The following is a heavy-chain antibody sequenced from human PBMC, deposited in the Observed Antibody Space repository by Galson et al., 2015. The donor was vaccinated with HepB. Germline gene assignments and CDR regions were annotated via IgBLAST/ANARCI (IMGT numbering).Heavy chain of an antibody. D-gene: IGHD2-2*01. CDR3: ARLGNIVVVPAAMSGYWFDP. CDR2: IYPGDSDT. V-gene: IGHV5-51*03. J-gene: IGHJ5*02. CDR1: GYSFTSYW. Sequence: QSGAEVKKPGESLKISCKGSGYSFTSYWIGWVRQMPGKGLEWMGIIYPGDSDTRYSPSFQGQVTISADKSISTAYLQWSSLKASDTAMYYCARLGNIVVVPAAMSGYWFDPWGQGTLVTVSS.